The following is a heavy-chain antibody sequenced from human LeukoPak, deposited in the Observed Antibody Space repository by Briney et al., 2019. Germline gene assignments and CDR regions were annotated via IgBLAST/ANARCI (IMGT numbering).Heavy chain of an antibody. V-gene: IGHV4-34*01. CDR1: GGSFSDYY. Sequence: PSETLSLTCAVHGGSFSDYYWSWIRQSPGKGLEWIGEIHHSGSTNDNPSLKSRVTISVDKSKNQFSLKVRSVTAADTAVYYCARVRVAVGPDYWGQGTLVTVSS. CDR2: IHHSGST. J-gene: IGHJ4*02. CDR3: ARVRVAVGPDY. D-gene: IGHD1-26*01.